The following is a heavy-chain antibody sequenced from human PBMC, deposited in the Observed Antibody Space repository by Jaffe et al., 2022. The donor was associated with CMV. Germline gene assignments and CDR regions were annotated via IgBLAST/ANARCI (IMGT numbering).Heavy chain of an antibody. CDR1: GFTFSSCW. J-gene: IGHJ4*02. D-gene: IGHD1-1*01. V-gene: IGHV3-7*01. Sequence: EVQLVESGGGLVQPGGSLRLSCAASGFTFSSCWMHWVRQAPGKGLEWVAVIKPDGSEKSYVDSVKGRFTISRDNAKNSLYLQMNSLRAEDTAVYYCAKIQRGSSGVYWGQGTPVTVSS. CDR3: AKIQRGSSGVY. CDR2: IKPDGSEK.